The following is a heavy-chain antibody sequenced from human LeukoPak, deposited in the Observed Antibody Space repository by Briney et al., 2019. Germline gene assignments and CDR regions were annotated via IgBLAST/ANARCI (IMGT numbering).Heavy chain of an antibody. CDR3: ARDRTGYSSGWPDDAFDI. CDR2: ISYDGTDK. CDR1: GFIFSNYG. Sequence: GGSLRLSCAASGFIFSNYGMHWVRQAPGKGLEWVAVISYDGTDKYHADSVKGRFTISRDNAKNSLYLQMNSLRAEDTALYYCARDRTGYSSGWPDDAFDIWGQGTMVTVSS. D-gene: IGHD6-19*01. V-gene: IGHV3-30*03. J-gene: IGHJ3*02.